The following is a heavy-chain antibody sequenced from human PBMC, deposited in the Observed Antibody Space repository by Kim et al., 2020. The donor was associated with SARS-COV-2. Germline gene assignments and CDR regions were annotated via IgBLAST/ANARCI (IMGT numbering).Heavy chain of an antibody. CDR3: ARVRVRGRYYYGMDV. D-gene: IGHD3-10*01. Sequence: PSLKSRVTISVDTSKNQFSLKLSSVTAADTAVYYCARVRVRGRYYYGMDVWGQGTTVTVSS. J-gene: IGHJ6*02. V-gene: IGHV4-34*01.